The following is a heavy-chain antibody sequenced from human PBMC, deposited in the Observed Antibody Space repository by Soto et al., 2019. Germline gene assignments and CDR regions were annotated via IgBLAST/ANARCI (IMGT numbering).Heavy chain of an antibody. J-gene: IGHJ4*02. V-gene: IGHV1-2*04. Sequence: ASVTVSCKAPGDSFTGYYMHWVQQAHGQGLEWMGWISPNSGGTNYAQKFQGWVTMTRDTSISTAYMELSRLRSDDTAVYYCARAGSPTLGELLSVLFDYWGQGTLVTVSS. CDR1: GDSFTGYY. CDR2: ISPNSGGT. CDR3: ARAGSPTLGELLSVLFDY. D-gene: IGHD3-10*01.